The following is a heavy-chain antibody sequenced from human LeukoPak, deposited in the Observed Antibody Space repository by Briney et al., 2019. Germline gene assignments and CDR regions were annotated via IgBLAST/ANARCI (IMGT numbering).Heavy chain of an antibody. V-gene: IGHV4-39*07. J-gene: IGHJ3*02. D-gene: IGHD5-12*01. CDR3: ARVGDIVATPEAFDI. CDR2: IHNSGST. Sequence: SETLSLTCTVSGGSISSSSYYWGWIRQPPGKGLEWIGSIHNSGSTYYNPSLKSRVTISVDTSKNQFSLKLSSVTAADTAVYYCARVGDIVATPEAFDIWGQGTMVTVSS. CDR1: GGSISSSSYY.